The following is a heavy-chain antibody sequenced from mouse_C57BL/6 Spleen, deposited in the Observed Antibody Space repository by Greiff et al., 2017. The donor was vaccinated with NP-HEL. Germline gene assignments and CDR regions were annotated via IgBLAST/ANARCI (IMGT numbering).Heavy chain of an antibody. J-gene: IGHJ3*01. Sequence: QVQLKESGAELAKPGASVKLSCKASGYTFTSYWMHWVKQRPGQGLEWIGYINPSSGYTKYNQKFKDKATLTADKSSSTAYMQLSSLTYEDSAVYYCASPYYSNYDGFAYWGQGTLVTVSA. CDR2: INPSSGYT. CDR1: GYTFTSYW. D-gene: IGHD2-5*01. CDR3: ASPYYSNYDGFAY. V-gene: IGHV1-7*01.